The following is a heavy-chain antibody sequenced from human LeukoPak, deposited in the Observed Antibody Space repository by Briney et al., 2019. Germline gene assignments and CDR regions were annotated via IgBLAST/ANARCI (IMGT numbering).Heavy chain of an antibody. CDR1: GFTFSSYW. CDR2: IKQDGSEK. D-gene: IGHD3-22*01. CDR3: ARAVGYDSSGYYGGFWAFDI. J-gene: IGHJ3*02. Sequence: GGSLRLSCAASGFTFSSYWMSWVRQAPGKGLEWVTNIKQDGSEKYYVDSVKGRFTISRDNAKNSLYLQMNSLRAEGTAVYYCARAVGYDSSGYYGGFWAFDIWGQGTMVTVSS. V-gene: IGHV3-7*03.